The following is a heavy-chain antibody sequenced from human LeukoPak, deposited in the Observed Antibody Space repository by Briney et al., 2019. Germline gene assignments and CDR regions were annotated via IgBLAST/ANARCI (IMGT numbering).Heavy chain of an antibody. CDR1: GYSFTRYW. CDR2: IYPGDSDT. J-gene: IGHJ6*03. Sequence: GGSLQISCQGSGYSFTRYWIGWVRQVPGKGLEWMGIIYPGDSDTRYSPSFQGQVTISADKSISTAYLQWSSLKASDTAMYYCARLGRASKYYYYYYMDVWGKGTTVTVSS. CDR3: ARLGRASKYYYYYYMDV. V-gene: IGHV5-51*01.